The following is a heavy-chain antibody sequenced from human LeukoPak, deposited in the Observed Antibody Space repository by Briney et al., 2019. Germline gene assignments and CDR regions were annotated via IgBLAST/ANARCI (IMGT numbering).Heavy chain of an antibody. CDR3: AKRGYRSGSPLHYFEY. CDR2: INSDGSST. D-gene: IGHD6-19*01. V-gene: IGHV3-74*01. Sequence: QPGGSLRLSCAASGFTFSSYWMHWVRQAPGKGLVWVSRINSDGSSTSYADSVKGRFTISRDSSKNTLFLQMNSLRAEDTAVYYCAKRGYRSGSPLHYFEYWGEGTLVSVSS. J-gene: IGHJ4*02. CDR1: GFTFSSYW.